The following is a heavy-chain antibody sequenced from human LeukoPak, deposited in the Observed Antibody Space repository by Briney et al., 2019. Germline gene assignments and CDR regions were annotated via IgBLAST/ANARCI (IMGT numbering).Heavy chain of an antibody. CDR1: GGSFSGYY. Sequence: SETLSLTCAVYGGSFSGYYWSWIRQPPGKGLEWIGEINHSGSTNYNTSLKSRVTISVDTSKNQFSLKLSSVTAADTAVYYCARGAFCGGDCYSGGNYYYYYMDVWGKGTTVTVSS. J-gene: IGHJ6*03. V-gene: IGHV4-34*01. CDR3: ARGAFCGGDCYSGGNYYYYYMDV. D-gene: IGHD2-21*02. CDR2: INHSGST.